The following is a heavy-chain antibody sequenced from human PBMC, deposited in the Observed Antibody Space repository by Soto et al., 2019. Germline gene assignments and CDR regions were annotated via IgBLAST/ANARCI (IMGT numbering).Heavy chain of an antibody. V-gene: IGHV3-48*03. CDR3: VRDLVGAPTFDF. CDR1: GFTFSSYE. Sequence: EVQLVESGGGLVQPGGSLRRSCPAYGFTFSSYEMNWVRQATGPGMGCVSYIGISGNTIYFADPVKGRLTISRDNAKNSLYLQMNSLTAEDTAVDYGVRDLVGAPTFDFWGQGTLVTVSS. J-gene: IGHJ4*02. D-gene: IGHD1-26*01. CDR2: IGISGNTI.